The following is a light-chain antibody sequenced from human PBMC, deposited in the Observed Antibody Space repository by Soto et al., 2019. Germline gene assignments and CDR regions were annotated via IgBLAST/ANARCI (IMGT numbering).Light chain of an antibody. CDR3: QQYGSSPYT. J-gene: IGKJ2*01. CDR2: GAS. Sequence: EIVLTQSPGTLSLSPGERATLSCRASQRVSSSYLAWYQQKPGQAPRLIIYGASSRATGIPDRFSGSGSGTDITLTINRLELEDFAVYYCQQYGSSPYTFGQGTKLEI. V-gene: IGKV3-20*01. CDR1: QRVSSSY.